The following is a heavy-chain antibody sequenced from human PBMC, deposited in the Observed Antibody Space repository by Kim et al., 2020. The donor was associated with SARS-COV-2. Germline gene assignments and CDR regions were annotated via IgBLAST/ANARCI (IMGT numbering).Heavy chain of an antibody. CDR1: GFTVSSNY. CDR2: IYSGGST. CDR3: ARVPKYYYDSSGYEYDLGYFDY. D-gene: IGHD3-22*01. Sequence: GGSLRLSCAASGFTVSSNYMSWVRQAPGKGLEWVSVIYSGGSTYYADSVKGRFTISRDNSKNTLYLQMNSLRAEDTAVYYCARVPKYYYDSSGYEYDLGYFDYWGQGTLVTVSS. J-gene: IGHJ4*02. V-gene: IGHV3-53*01.